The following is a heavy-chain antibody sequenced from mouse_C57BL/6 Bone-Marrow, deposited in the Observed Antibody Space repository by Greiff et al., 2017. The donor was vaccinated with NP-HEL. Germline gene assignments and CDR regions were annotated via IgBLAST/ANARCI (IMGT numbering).Heavy chain of an antibody. V-gene: IGHV5-16*01. J-gene: IGHJ4*01. CDR2: INYDGSST. Sequence: EVQVVESEGGLVQPGSSMKLSCTASGFTFSDYYMAWVRQLPEKGLEWVANINYDGSSTYYLDSLKSRFIISRDNATNILYLHMSSLKSEDTATYYCAREGGLRRRTYAMDYWGQGASVTVSS. D-gene: IGHD2-4*01. CDR3: AREGGLRRRTYAMDY. CDR1: GFTFSDYY.